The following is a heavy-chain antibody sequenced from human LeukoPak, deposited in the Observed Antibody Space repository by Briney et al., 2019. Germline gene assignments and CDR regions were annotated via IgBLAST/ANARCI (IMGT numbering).Heavy chain of an antibody. V-gene: IGHV3-48*01. D-gene: IGHD6-19*01. CDR1: GFTFSSYT. Sequence: GGSLRLSCAASGFTFSSYTMCWFRQAPGKGLEWVSNIKSTSDTIYYADSVKGRFTISRDNAKNSLYLQMNSLRAEDTAVYYCARDSGRSGWYADNWGQGTLVTVSS. CDR3: ARDSGRSGWYADN. J-gene: IGHJ4*02. CDR2: IKSTSDTI.